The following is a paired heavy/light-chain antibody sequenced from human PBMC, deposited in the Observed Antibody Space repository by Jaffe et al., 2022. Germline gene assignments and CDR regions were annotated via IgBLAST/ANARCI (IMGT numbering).Light chain of an antibody. Sequence: EIVMTQSPATLSVSPGERATLSCRASQSVSSNLAWYQQKPGQAPRLLIYGASTRATGIPARFSGSGSGTEFTLTISSLQSEDFAVYYCQQYNNWSITFGQGTRLEIK. CDR1: QSVSSN. J-gene: IGKJ5*01. CDR3: QQYNNWSIT. CDR2: GAS. V-gene: IGKV3-15*01.
Heavy chain of an antibody. V-gene: IGHV1-69*08. J-gene: IGHJ6*03. CDR3: ARDLRGSGSYFQYYYYYMDV. Sequence: QVQLVQSGAEVKKPGSSVKVSCKASGGTFSSYTISWVRQAPGQGLEWMGRIIPILGIANYAQKFQGRVTITADKSTSTAYMELSSLRSEDTAVYYCARDLRGSGSYFQYYYYYMDVWGKGTTVTVSS. CDR1: GGTFSSYT. CDR2: IIPILGIA. D-gene: IGHD3-10*01.